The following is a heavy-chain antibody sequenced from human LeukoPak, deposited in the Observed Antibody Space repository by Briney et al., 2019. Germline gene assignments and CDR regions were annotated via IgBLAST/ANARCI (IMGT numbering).Heavy chain of an antibody. CDR1: GFAFNTYA. J-gene: IGHJ3*02. Sequence: GGSLRLSCVASGFAFNTYAMHWFRQAPGKGLEWVAVIWYDGSNKYYADSVKGRFTISRDNSKNTLYLQMNSLRAEDTAVYYCASPSSNGDAFDIWGQGTMVTVSS. CDR3: ASPSSNGDAFDI. D-gene: IGHD6-6*01. CDR2: IWYDGSNK. V-gene: IGHV3-33*08.